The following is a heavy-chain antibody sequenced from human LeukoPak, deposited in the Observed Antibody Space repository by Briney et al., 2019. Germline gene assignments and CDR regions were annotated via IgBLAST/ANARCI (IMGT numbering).Heavy chain of an antibody. CDR2: ISHDGGAE. J-gene: IGHJ5*02. Sequence: KAGGSLRLSCAVSGFTIRIYGMHWVRQAPGKGLEWVAMISHDGGAEHYGDSVKGRFTISRDDSKNTLYLQMNSLSTEDTALYYCAKDWGSSDWYNYFDPWGQGTLVTVSS. V-gene: IGHV3-30*18. CDR1: GFTIRIYG. D-gene: IGHD6-19*01. CDR3: AKDWGSSDWYNYFDP.